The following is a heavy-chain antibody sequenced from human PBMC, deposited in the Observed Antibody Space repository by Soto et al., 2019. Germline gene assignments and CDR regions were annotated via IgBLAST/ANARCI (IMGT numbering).Heavy chain of an antibody. CDR1: GFIFSSYE. J-gene: IGHJ6*02. CDR2: TSYDGTNN. V-gene: IGHV3-30-3*01. Sequence: GSLRLSCAASGFIFSSYEMHWVRQAPGKGLEWVSFTSYDGTNNYYADSVKGRFIVSRDNSRDTLYLQMNSLRPEDTALYYCVRRSTVSYYAVDVWGQGTTATVSS. CDR3: VRRSTVSYYAVDV. D-gene: IGHD4-17*01.